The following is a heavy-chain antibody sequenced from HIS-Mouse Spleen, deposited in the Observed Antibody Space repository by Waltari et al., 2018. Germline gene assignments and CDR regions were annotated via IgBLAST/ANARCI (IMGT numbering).Heavy chain of an antibody. CDR1: GDSVSSNSSA. CDR3: ARSGFVAAAGTIDY. Sequence: QVQLQQSGPGLVKPSQPLSPTCAISGDSVSSNSSAWNCIRPSTSKALEWLGRTYYRSKWYNDYAVSVKSRITINPDTSKNQVSLQLNSVTPEDTAVYYCARSGFVAAAGTIDYWGQGTLVTVSS. CDR2: TYYRSKWYN. J-gene: IGHJ4*02. D-gene: IGHD6-13*01. V-gene: IGHV6-1*01.